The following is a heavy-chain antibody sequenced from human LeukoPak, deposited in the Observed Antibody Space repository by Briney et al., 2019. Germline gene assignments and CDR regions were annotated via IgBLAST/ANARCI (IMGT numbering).Heavy chain of an antibody. CDR2: IYYSGST. D-gene: IGHD3-3*01. V-gene: IGHV4-59*01. Sequence: SETLSLTCTVSGGSTSSYYWSWIRQPPGKGLEWIGYIYYSGSTNYNPSLKSRVTISVDTSKNQFSLKLSSVTAADTAVYYCATMLFYDFWSGSFGAFDIWGQGTMVTVSS. CDR3: ATMLFYDFWSGSFGAFDI. J-gene: IGHJ3*02. CDR1: GGSTSSYY.